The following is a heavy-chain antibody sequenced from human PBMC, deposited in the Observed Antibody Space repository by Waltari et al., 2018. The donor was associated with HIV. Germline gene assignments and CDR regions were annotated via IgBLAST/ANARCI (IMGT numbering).Heavy chain of an antibody. CDR3: AKVSCVKILGFDYYGLDV. J-gene: IGHJ6*02. CDR1: GASVTSHY. D-gene: IGHD3-16*01. Sequence: QVQLQESGPRLLKPSETLSLTCRVSGASVTSHYSTWVRLSAAKGPAWLGRVDGVGKTGYNPSLKSRLNISIDPSKNEVSHELTAMTVADTAVYYCAKVSCVKILGFDYYGLDVWGQGATVTVSS. CDR2: VDGVGKT. V-gene: IGHV4-4*07.